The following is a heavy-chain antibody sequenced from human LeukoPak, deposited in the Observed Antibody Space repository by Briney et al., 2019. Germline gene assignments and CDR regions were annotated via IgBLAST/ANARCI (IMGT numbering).Heavy chain of an antibody. J-gene: IGHJ6*03. Sequence: GGSLRLSCAASGFTFSSYGMHWVRQAPGKGLGWVAVIWYDGSNKYYADSVKGRFTISRDNSKNTLYLQMNSLRAEDTAVYYCARDSGLRYCTNGVCYTDYYYYYMDVWGKGTTVTVSS. D-gene: IGHD2-8*01. CDR1: GFTFSSYG. V-gene: IGHV3-33*01. CDR3: ARDSGLRYCTNGVCYTDYYYYYMDV. CDR2: IWYDGSNK.